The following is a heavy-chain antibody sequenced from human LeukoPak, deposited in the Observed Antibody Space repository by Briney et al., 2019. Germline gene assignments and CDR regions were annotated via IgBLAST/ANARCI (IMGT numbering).Heavy chain of an antibody. CDR1: GFTFSSYA. Sequence: GGSLRLSCAASGFTFSSYAMSWVRQAPGKGLEWVSAISGSGGSTYYADSVKGRFTISRDNSKNTLYLQMNSLRDEDTAVYYCAKVPYYDSSGYYDYWGQGTLVTVSS. CDR3: AKVPYYDSSGYYDY. V-gene: IGHV3-23*01. D-gene: IGHD3-22*01. CDR2: ISGSGGST. J-gene: IGHJ4*02.